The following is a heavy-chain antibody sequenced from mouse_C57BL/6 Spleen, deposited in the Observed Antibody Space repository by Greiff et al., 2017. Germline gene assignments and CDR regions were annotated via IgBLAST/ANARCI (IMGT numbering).Heavy chain of an antibody. V-gene: IGHV1-82*01. D-gene: IGHD2-3*01. CDR1: GYAFSSSW. CDR2: IYPGDGDT. Sequence: QVQLQQSGPELVKPGASVKISCKASGYAFSSSWMNWVKQRPGKGLEWIGRIYPGDGDTNYNGKFKGKATLTADKSSSTAYMQLSSLTSEDSAVXFCAIYDGYYWYFDVWGTGTTVTVSS. CDR3: AIYDGYYWYFDV. J-gene: IGHJ1*03.